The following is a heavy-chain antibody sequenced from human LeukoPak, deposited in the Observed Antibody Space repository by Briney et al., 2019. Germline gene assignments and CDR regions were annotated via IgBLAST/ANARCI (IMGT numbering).Heavy chain of an antibody. CDR2: IIPIFGTA. J-gene: IGHJ4*02. CDR3: ARGYYGDYPDDY. V-gene: IGHV1-69*05. Sequence: EASVKVSCKASGGTFSSYAISWVRQAPGQGLEWMGRIIPIFGTANYAQKFQGRVTITTDESTSTAYMELSSLRFEDTAVYYCARGYYGDYPDDYWGQGTLVTVSS. CDR1: GGTFSSYA. D-gene: IGHD4-17*01.